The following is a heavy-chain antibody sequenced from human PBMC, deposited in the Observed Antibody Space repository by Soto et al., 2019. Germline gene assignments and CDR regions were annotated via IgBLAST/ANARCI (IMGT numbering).Heavy chain of an antibody. CDR2: IYYSGST. V-gene: IGHV4-39*01. J-gene: IGHJ4*02. CDR1: GDSISSSPHY. D-gene: IGHD6-19*01. CDR3: ARRTYISGSFDY. Sequence: QLQLQESGPGLVKPSETLSLTCTVSGDSISSSPHYWDWIRQPPGKGLEWIGSIYYSGSTYYNPSLKSRVTISVDTSKNQFSLKLSSVTAADTSVYYCARRTYISGSFDYWGQGTLVTVSS.